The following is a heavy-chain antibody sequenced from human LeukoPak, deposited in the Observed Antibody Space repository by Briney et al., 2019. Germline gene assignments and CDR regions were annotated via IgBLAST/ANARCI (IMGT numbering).Heavy chain of an antibody. V-gene: IGHV3-48*02. CDR1: GFTFSSYW. J-gene: IGHJ4*02. Sequence: AGGSLRLSCAASGFTFSSYWMHWVRQAPGKGLEWISYISSSGSTINYADSVKGRLTISRDNAKNSLYLQINSLRYEDTAVYYCAFSGSSTRVYWGQGTLVTVSS. D-gene: IGHD2-2*01. CDR3: AFSGSSTRVY. CDR2: ISSSGSTI.